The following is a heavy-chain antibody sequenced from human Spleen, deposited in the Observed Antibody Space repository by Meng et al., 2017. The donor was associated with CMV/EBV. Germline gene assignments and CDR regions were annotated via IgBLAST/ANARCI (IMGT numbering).Heavy chain of an antibody. J-gene: IGHJ5*02. CDR2: INHSGST. CDR3: ARFTVAAANPNWFDP. CDR1: GGSVSGYY. V-gene: IGHV4-34*01. Sequence: YGGSVSGYYWSWIRQPPGKGLEWIGEINHSGSTNYNPSLKSRVTISVDTSKNQFSLKLSSVTAADTAVYYCARFTVAAANPNWFDPWGQGTLVTVSS. D-gene: IGHD2-2*01.